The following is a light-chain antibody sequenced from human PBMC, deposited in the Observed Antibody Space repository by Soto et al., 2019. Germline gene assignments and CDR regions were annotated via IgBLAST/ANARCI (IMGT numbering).Light chain of an antibody. J-gene: IGLJ1*01. CDR2: DVS. CDR1: SNDIGYCNC. V-gene: IGLV2-14*03. CDR3: SSHTSDKVFV. Sequence: QSVRTQPASGSGAPGRGSTISCTGTSNDIGYCNCVSWYQQHPGKAPKLIIYDVSNRPSGVSNRFSGSKSGNTASLTISGLQGEDEADYHCSSHTSDKVFVFGGGTKVTVL.